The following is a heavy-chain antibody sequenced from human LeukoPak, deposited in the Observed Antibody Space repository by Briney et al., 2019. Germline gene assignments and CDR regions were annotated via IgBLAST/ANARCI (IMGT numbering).Heavy chain of an antibody. CDR2: ISSSSHNI. D-gene: IGHD2-2*01. J-gene: IGHJ4*02. Sequence: GGSLRLSCAASGFTFSSYTMNWVRQAPGKGPEWVACISSSSHNIHYADSVKGRFTISRDNARKALYLQMDSLRAEDTAVYYCARDVYPDPSDIVVVPAANHFDYWGQGTLVTVSS. CDR1: GFTFSSYT. V-gene: IGHV3-21*01. CDR3: ARDVYPDPSDIVVVPAANHFDY.